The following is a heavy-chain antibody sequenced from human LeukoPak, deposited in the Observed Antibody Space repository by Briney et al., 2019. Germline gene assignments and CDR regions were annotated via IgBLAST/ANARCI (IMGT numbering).Heavy chain of an antibody. V-gene: IGHV1-3*01. J-gene: IGHJ4*02. CDR2: INAGNGNT. Sequence: ASVKVPCKASGYTFTSYAMHWVRQAPGQRLEWMGWINAGNGNTKYSQKFQGRVTITRDTSASTAYMELSSLRSEDTAVYYCARVGVYSSGWLGYWGQGTLVTVSS. CDR3: ARVGVYSSGWLGY. D-gene: IGHD6-19*01. CDR1: GYTFTSYA.